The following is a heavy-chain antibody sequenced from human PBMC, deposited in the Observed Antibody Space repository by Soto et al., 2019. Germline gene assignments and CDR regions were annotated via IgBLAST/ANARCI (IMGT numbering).Heavy chain of an antibody. D-gene: IGHD3-22*01. V-gene: IGHV3-21*04. CDR1: GFTFSTYS. CDR2: ISSSSSYI. J-gene: IGHJ4*02. Sequence: PGGSLRLSCVASGFTFSTYSMTWVRQAPGNGLEWVSSISSSSSYIYYADSVKGRFTISRDNAKNSLYLQMNSLRAEDTAVYYCARGGAYYYDSSGFTFDYWGQGTLVTVSS. CDR3: ARGGAYYYDSSGFTFDY.